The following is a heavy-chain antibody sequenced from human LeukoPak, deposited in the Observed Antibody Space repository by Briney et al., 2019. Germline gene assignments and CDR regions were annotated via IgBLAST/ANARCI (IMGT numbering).Heavy chain of an antibody. Sequence: KPSQTLSLTCTVSGASINSSTYFWSWIRQPAGKGLEWIGRVYSSGSTNYNPSLKSRVTISVETSKNQFSLKLSSVTAADTAVYYCVRAPRDSSNYYMRYFDYWGQGTLVTVSS. J-gene: IGHJ4*02. CDR3: VRAPRDSSNYYMRYFDY. D-gene: IGHD3-22*01. V-gene: IGHV4-61*02. CDR2: VYSSGST. CDR1: GASINSSTYF.